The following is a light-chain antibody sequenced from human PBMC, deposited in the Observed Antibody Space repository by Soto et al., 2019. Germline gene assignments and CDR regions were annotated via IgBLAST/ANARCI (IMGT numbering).Light chain of an antibody. CDR2: ATS. Sequence: DIQMTQSPSSVSASVGDTVTITCRASQGIYSRLAWYQQKPGKDPELLIYATSTLQNGVPSRFSGSGFGTDFTLSISSLQPEDSASYFCQQTYDFPLTFGGGTKVDIK. CDR1: QGIYSR. CDR3: QQTYDFPLT. J-gene: IGKJ4*01. V-gene: IGKV1D-12*01.